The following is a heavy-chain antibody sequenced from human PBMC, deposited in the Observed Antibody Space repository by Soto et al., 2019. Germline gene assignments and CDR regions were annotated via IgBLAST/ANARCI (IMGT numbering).Heavy chain of an antibody. CDR3: AKDLRPDSGYTDSWYKFYGMDV. D-gene: IGHD6-13*01. J-gene: IGHJ6*02. V-gene: IGHV3-9*01. CDR1: GFTFNDYA. CDR2: ISWNSGGI. Sequence: EVQLVESGGGLVHPGRSLRLSCAVSGFTFNDYAMHWVRQPPGKGLEWVAGISWNSGGIGSADSVRGRFTISRDNAKNSWVLQMNSLRPEDTAMYYCAKDLRPDSGYTDSWYKFYGMDVWGQGSTVTVSS.